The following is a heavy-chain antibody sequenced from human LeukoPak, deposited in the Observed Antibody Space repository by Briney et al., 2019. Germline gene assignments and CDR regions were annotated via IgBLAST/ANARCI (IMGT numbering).Heavy chain of an antibody. V-gene: IGHV3-30*18. J-gene: IGHJ4*02. Sequence: GGSLRLSCAASGFTFSSYGMHWVRQAPGKGLEGVAVISYDGSNKYYADSVKGRFTISRDNSKNTLYLQMNSLRAEDTAVYYCAKESGTAMVTDYWGQGTLVTVSS. CDR2: ISYDGSNK. CDR1: GFTFSSYG. CDR3: AKESGTAMVTDY. D-gene: IGHD5-18*01.